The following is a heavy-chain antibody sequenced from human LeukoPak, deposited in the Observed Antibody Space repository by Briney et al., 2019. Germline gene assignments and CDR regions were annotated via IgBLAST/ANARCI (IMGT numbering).Heavy chain of an antibody. Sequence: GGSLRLSCAASGFTFDDHGMSWVRQAPGKGLEWVSSISSSSSYIYYADSVKGRFTISRDNAKNSLYLQMNSLRAEDTAVYYCARDLGFGELNGYWGQGTLVTVSS. CDR2: ISSSSSYI. CDR1: GFTFDDHG. J-gene: IGHJ4*02. V-gene: IGHV3-21*01. CDR3: ARDLGFGELNGY. D-gene: IGHD3-10*01.